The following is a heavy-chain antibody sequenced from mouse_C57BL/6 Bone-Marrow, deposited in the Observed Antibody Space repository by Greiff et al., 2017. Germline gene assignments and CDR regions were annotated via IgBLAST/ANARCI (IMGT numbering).Heavy chain of an antibody. Sequence: QVQLKESGAELVRPGTSVKVSCKASGYAFTNYLIEWVKQRPGQGLEWIGVINPGSGGTNYNEKFKGKATLTADKSSSTAYMQLSSLTSEDSAVXFCARGIDYYGSSYAYAMDYWGQGTSVTVSS. D-gene: IGHD1-1*01. J-gene: IGHJ4*01. CDR3: ARGIDYYGSSYAYAMDY. CDR2: INPGSGGT. CDR1: GYAFTNYL. V-gene: IGHV1-54*01.